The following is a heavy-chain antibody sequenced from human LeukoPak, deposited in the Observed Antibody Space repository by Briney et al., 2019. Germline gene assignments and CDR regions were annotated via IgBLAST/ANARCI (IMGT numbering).Heavy chain of an antibody. D-gene: IGHD6-13*01. CDR2: VYNSGST. CDR1: GGSISIYY. CDR3: ASYSSSWYDAFDI. V-gene: IGHV4-59*01. J-gene: IGHJ3*02. Sequence: SETLSLTCTVSGGSISIYYWSWIRQPPGKGLEWIGYVYNSGSTDYNPSLKSRVTISADTSKNQFSLKLSSVTAADTAVYYCASYSSSWYDAFDIWGQGTMVTVSS.